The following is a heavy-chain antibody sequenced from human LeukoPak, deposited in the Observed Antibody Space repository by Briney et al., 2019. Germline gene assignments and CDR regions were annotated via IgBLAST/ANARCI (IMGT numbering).Heavy chain of an antibody. CDR1: GYSISSGYY. V-gene: IGHV4-38-2*01. Sequence: SETLSLTCAVSGYSISSGYYWGWIRQPPGKGLEWIGSIYHSGSTYYNPSLKSRVTISVDTSKNQFSLKLSSVTAADTAVYYCAATDRCSGGSCYSLGFWFDPWGQGTLVTVSS. CDR2: IYHSGST. D-gene: IGHD2-15*01. CDR3: AATDRCSGGSCYSLGFWFDP. J-gene: IGHJ5*02.